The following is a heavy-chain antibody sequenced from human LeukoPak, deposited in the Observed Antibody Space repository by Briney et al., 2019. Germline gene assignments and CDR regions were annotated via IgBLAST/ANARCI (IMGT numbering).Heavy chain of an antibody. V-gene: IGHV1-2*02. Sequence: ASVKVSCKASGYTFTGYYMHWVRQAPGQGLEWMGWINPNSGGTNYAQKFQGRVTMTRDTSISTAYMELSRLRSDDTAMYYCAVDSSGYGEVLYYFDYWGQGTLVTVSS. J-gene: IGHJ4*02. CDR1: GYTFTGYY. CDR3: AVDSSGYGEVLYYFDY. D-gene: IGHD3-22*01. CDR2: INPNSGGT.